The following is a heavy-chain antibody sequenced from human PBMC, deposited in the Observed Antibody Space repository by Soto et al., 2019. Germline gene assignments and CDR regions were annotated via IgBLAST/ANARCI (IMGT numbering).Heavy chain of an antibody. CDR1: GSTFSSHG. J-gene: IGHJ4*02. CDR2: ISFDGNDQ. CDR3: AKSRGGSSWYEGDS. D-gene: IGHD6-13*01. Sequence: QVQLVESGGGVVQPGRSLRLSCAASGSTFSSHGMQWVRQAPGRGLEWVAVISFDGNDQYYADSMKGRFTISRDNSKNTLYLQMNSLRLEDTAVYFCAKSRGGSSWYEGDSWGQGTLVTVSS. V-gene: IGHV3-30*18.